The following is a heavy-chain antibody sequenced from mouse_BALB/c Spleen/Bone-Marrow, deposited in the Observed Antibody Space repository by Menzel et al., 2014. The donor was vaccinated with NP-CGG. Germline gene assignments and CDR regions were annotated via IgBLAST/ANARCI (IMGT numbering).Heavy chain of an antibody. CDR1: GFNTKDTY. D-gene: IGHD4-1*01. CDR3: ARWEYYAMDY. Sequence: EVQLQQSGAELVKPGASVKLSCTASGFNTKDTYMHWVKQRPEQGLEWIGRTDPANGNTKYDPKFQGKATITADTSSNTAYLQLSSLTSEDTAVYYCARWEYYAMDYWGQGTSVTVSS. J-gene: IGHJ4*01. CDR2: TDPANGNT. V-gene: IGHV14-3*02.